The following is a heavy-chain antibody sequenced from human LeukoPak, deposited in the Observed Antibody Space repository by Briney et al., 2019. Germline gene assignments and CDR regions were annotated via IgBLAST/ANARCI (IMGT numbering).Heavy chain of an antibody. D-gene: IGHD3-22*01. Sequence: PGESLKISCKGSGYSFTSYWIGWVRQMPGRGLEWMGIIYPGDSDTRYSPSFQGQVTISADKSISTAYLQWSSLKASDTAMYYCAFEYYDRGGAFDIWGQGTMVTVSS. V-gene: IGHV5-51*01. CDR3: AFEYYDRGGAFDI. J-gene: IGHJ3*02. CDR2: IYPGDSDT. CDR1: GYSFTSYW.